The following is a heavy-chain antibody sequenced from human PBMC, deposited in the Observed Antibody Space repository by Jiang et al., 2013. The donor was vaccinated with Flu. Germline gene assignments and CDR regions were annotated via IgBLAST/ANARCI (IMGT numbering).Heavy chain of an antibody. J-gene: IGHJ4*02. V-gene: IGHV1-18*01. CDR3: ARKRRCRGSTSCYANFDY. CDR2: ISAYNGNT. CDR1: GYTFTSYG. Sequence: GAEVKKPGASVKVSCKASGYTFTSYGISWVRQAPGQGLEWMGWISAYNGNTNYAQKLQGRVTMTTDTSTSTAYMELRSLRSDDTAVYYCARKRRCRGSTSCYANFDYWGQGTLVTVSS. D-gene: IGHD2-2*01.